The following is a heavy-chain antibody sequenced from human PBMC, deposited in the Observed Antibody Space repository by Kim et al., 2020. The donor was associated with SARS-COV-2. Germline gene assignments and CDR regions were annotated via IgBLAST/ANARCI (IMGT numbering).Heavy chain of an antibody. D-gene: IGHD1-1*01. CDR1: GFTFSDSP. CDR2: IRSKANSYAT. CDR3: TRIPGTPFAFWDAFDI. V-gene: IGHV3-73*01. Sequence: GGSLRLSCAASGFTFSDSPMHWVRQASWKGLEWVGRIRSKANSYATAYAASVRGRFIISRDDSKNTAYLQMNSLKTEDTAVYYCTRIPGTPFAFWDAFDIWGQGTMVTVSS. J-gene: IGHJ3*02.